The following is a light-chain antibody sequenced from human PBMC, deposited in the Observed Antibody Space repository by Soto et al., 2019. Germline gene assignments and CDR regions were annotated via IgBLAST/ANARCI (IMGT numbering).Light chain of an antibody. V-gene: IGKV4-1*01. Sequence: DIVMTQSPDSLAVSLGERATINCKSSQSVLYSSNNKNYLAWYQQKPGQPAKLLIYWASTRESGVPDRFSGSGSGTDFTLTISSLQAEDVAVYYCQQYYDAPQTFGQGTKVEIK. CDR1: QSVLYSSNNKNY. J-gene: IGKJ1*01. CDR2: WAS. CDR3: QQYYDAPQT.